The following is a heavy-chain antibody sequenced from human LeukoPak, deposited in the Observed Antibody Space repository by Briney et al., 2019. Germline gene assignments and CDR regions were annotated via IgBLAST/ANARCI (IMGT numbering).Heavy chain of an antibody. CDR2: IIPILGIA. Sequence: ASVKVSCKASGGTFSSYAISWVRQAPGQGLEWMGRIIPILGIANYAQKFQGRVTITADKSTSTAYMELSSLRSEDTAVYYCAPSPYSSGWYLVEGALDYWGQGTLVTVSS. V-gene: IGHV1-69*04. J-gene: IGHJ4*02. CDR3: APSPYSSGWYLVEGALDY. CDR1: GGTFSSYA. D-gene: IGHD6-19*01.